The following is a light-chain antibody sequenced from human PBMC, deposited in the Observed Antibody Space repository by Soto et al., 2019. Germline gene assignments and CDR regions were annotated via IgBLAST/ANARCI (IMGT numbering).Light chain of an antibody. CDR1: QSVSSSY. CDR2: GAS. CDR3: QQSYSSWT. J-gene: IGKJ1*01. V-gene: IGKV3-20*01. Sequence: EIVLTQSPGTLSLSPGERATLSCRASQSVSSSYLAWYQQKPGQAPRLLIYGASSRATGIPDRFSGSGSGTDFTLTISSLQPEDFATFYCQQSYSSWTFGQGIKVDI.